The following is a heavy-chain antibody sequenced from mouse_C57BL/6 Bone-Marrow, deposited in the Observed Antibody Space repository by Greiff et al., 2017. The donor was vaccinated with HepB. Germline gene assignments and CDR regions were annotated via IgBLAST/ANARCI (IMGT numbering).Heavy chain of an antibody. D-gene: IGHD4-1*01. V-gene: IGHV5-17*01. J-gene: IGHJ2*01. Sequence: DVHLVESGGGLVKPGGSLKLSCAASGFTFSDYGMHWVRQAPEKGLEWVAYISSGSSTIYYADTVKGRFTISRDNAKNTLFLQMTSLRSEDTAMYYCARGANWGFDYWGQGTTLTVSS. CDR2: ISSGSSTI. CDR3: ARGANWGFDY. CDR1: GFTFSDYG.